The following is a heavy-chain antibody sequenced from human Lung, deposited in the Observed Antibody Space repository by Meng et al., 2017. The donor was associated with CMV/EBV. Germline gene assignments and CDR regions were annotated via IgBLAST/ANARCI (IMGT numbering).Heavy chain of an antibody. CDR1: GYTFTGYY. V-gene: IGHV1-2*02. CDR2: INPNSGDT. J-gene: IGHJ4*02. D-gene: IGHD2/OR15-2a*01. CDR3: VRGGIVMEPPVNNIRD. Sequence: ASVKVSCKASGYTFTGYYMHWVRQAPGQGLEWMGWINPNSGDTNYAQKFQGRVTMTRDTSINTAYMELSRLRSDDTAMYYCVRGGIVMEPPVNNIRDWGQGTLVTVSS.